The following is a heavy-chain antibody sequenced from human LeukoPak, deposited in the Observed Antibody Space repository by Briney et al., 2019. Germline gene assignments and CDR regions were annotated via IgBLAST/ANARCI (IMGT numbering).Heavy chain of an antibody. J-gene: IGHJ4*02. CDR2: ISGSGGST. Sequence: GTLRLSCVASGFTFSTYGMSWVRQAPGKGLEWVSAISGSGGSTYYADSVKGRFTISRDNAKNTLYLQMNSLRGEDTAVYYCGREIQAPGKTLEYWGQGTLVTVSS. CDR3: GREIQAPGKTLEY. V-gene: IGHV3-23*01. CDR1: GFTFSTYG.